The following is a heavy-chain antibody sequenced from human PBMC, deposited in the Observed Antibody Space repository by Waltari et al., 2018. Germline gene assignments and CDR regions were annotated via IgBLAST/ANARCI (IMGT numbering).Heavy chain of an antibody. V-gene: IGHV4-34*01. Sequence: QVQLQQWGAGLLKPSETLSLTCAVYGGSFSGYYWSWIRQPPGKGLEWIGEINHSGSTNYNPSIRSRVTISVDTAKNQCSLKRSSVTAADTAVYYCARGGGYSSSWYLSYYYYGMDVWGQGTTVTVSS. CDR3: ARGGGYSSSWYLSYYYYGMDV. D-gene: IGHD6-13*01. CDR2: INHSGST. J-gene: IGHJ6*02. CDR1: GGSFSGYY.